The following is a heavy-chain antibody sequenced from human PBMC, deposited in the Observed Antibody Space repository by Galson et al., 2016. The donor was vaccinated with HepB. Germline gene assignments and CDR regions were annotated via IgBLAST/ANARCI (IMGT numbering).Heavy chain of an antibody. J-gene: IGHJ6*02. CDR2: ITNEGHNT. Sequence: SLRLSCAASGFAFSKYPAHWVRQPPGKGLQYVSLITNEGHNTYYADSVKGRFTISRDNFKNILFLHMAGLRVEDTAVYYCVTPSPVYFGDAGHYNFGMDVWGRGTAVTVSS. V-gene: IGHV3-64*04. CDR1: GFAFSKYP. D-gene: IGHD3-9*01. CDR3: VTPSPVYFGDAGHYNFGMDV.